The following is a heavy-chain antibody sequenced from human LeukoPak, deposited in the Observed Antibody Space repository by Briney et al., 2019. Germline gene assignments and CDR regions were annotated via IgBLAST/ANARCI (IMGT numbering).Heavy chain of an antibody. Sequence: SETLSLTCTVSGGSISSYYWSWIRQPPGKGLEWIGYIYYSGSTNYNPSLKSRVTISVDTSKNQFSLKLSSVTAADTAVYYCARVVVVPAAMVAFDICGQGTMVTVSS. V-gene: IGHV4-59*01. CDR1: GGSISSYY. CDR2: IYYSGST. D-gene: IGHD2-2*01. J-gene: IGHJ3*02. CDR3: ARVVVVPAAMVAFDI.